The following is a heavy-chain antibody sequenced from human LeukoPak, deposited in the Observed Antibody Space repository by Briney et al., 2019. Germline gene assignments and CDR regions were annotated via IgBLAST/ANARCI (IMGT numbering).Heavy chain of an antibody. Sequence: SETLSLTCSVSGGSIDTTIYFWGWIRQPPGKGLEWIGNIYYNGDTYYNPSLESRVTLSMDTSKNRFSLRLSSVTAADTAVYYRARTLSARDWFDPWGQGTLVTVSS. J-gene: IGHJ5*02. V-gene: IGHV4-39*02. CDR1: GGSIDTTIYF. CDR2: IYYNGDT. CDR3: ARTLSARDWFDP. D-gene: IGHD3-3*02.